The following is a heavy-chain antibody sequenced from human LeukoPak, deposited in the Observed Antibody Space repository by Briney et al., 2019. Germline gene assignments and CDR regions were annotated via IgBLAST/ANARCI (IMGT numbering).Heavy chain of an antibody. J-gene: IGHJ3*02. D-gene: IGHD2-2*01. V-gene: IGHV3-23*01. CDR3: AKDQETYCSTTSCYAPDAFDI. Sequence: PGGSLRLSCAASGFTFSSYAMSWVRQAPGKGLEWVSVISGSGRSTYYADSVKGRFTISRDNSKNTLYLQMNSLRAEDTAVYYCAKDQETYCSTTSCYAPDAFDIWGQGTMVTVSS. CDR1: GFTFSSYA. CDR2: ISGSGRST.